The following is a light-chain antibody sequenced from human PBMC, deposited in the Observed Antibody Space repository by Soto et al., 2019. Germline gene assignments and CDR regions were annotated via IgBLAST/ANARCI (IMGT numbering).Light chain of an antibody. Sequence: DIQMTQSPSTLSASVGDRVTSTCRASQSISSWLAWYQQKPGKAPKLLIYDASSLESGVPSRFSGSGSGTDFTLTISSLQPEDFATYYCQQSYSNPRTFGQGTKVDIK. CDR2: DAS. CDR3: QQSYSNPRT. CDR1: QSISSW. V-gene: IGKV1-5*01. J-gene: IGKJ1*01.